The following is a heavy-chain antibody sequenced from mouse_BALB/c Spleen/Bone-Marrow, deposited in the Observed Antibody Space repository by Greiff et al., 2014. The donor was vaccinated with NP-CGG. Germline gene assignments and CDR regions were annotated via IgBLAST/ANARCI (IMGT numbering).Heavy chain of an antibody. Sequence: QVQLQQPGSVLVRPGASVKLSCQASGYTFTSSWMHWAKQRPGQGLKWIGEIHPNSGXXXXXXXXXXXXXXXXXTXSSTAYVDLSSLTAEDSAVYFCARXHXXXXYXXXWGQGTTLTVSS. J-gene: IGHJ2*01. CDR3: ARXHXXXXYXXX. CDR2: IHPNSGXX. CDR1: GYTFTSSW. D-gene: IGHD1-1*01. V-gene: IGHV1S130*01.